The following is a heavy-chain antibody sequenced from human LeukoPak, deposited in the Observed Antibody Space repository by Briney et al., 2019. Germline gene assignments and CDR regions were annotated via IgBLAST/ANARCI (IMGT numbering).Heavy chain of an antibody. CDR1: GGSISSGGYY. D-gene: IGHD6-6*01. V-gene: IGHV4-61*08. CDR2: IYYSGTT. CDR3: ARLSSGTLYLDY. Sequence: SETLSLTCTVSGGSISSGGYYWSWIRQPPGKGLEWIGYIYYSGTTNYNPSLKRRVTISVDTSKNQFSLKLSSVTAADTAVYYCARLSSGTLYLDYWGQGTLVTVSS. J-gene: IGHJ4*02.